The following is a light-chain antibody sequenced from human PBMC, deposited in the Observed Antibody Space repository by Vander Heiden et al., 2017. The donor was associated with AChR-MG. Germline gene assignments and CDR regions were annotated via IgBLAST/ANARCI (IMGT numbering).Light chain of an antibody. J-gene: IGKJ2*01. CDR2: DAS. V-gene: IGKV1-5*01. CDR1: QSIGSW. CDR3: QQYNSPVT. Sequence: DIQMTQSPSTLSASVGDRVTITCRASQSIGSWLAWYQQKPEEAPNLLIYDASSLESGVPSTFSGSGSGTEFTLTISSLQPDDFATYYCQQYNSPVTFGQGTKLEIK.